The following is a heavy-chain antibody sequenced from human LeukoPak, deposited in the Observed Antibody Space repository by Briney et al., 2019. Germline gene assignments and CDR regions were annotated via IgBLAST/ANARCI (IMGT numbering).Heavy chain of an antibody. CDR2: VLFGGQT. D-gene: IGHD5-24*01. CDR3: ARGAYADRTGYNLDS. CDR1: GDPVWSYY. V-gene: IGHV4-59*02. Sequence: PSKTLSLTCSVSGDPVWSYYWTWVRQPPEKGLEWIGYVLFGGQTNYNPSVKSRVTISLDTSRSQFSLNLTSVTAADSAMYYCARGAYADRTGYNLDSWGQGTLVIVSS. J-gene: IGHJ4*02.